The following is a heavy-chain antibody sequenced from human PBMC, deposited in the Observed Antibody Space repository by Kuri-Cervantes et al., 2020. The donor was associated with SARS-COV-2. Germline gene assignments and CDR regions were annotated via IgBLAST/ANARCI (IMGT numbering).Heavy chain of an antibody. D-gene: IGHD2-15*01. Sequence: ESLKISCAASGFTFSSYAMSWVRQAPGKGLEWIGEIYHSGSTNYNPSLKSRVTISVDKSKNQFSLKLSSVTAADTAVYYCASKVVVAAPVRYWGRGTLVTVSS. J-gene: IGHJ4*02. CDR2: IYHSGST. CDR3: ASKVVVAAPVRY. V-gene: IGHV4/OR15-8*01. CDR1: GFTFSSYAM.